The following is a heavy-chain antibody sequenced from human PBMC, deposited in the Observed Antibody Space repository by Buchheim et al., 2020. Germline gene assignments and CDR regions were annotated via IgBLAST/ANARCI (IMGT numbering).Heavy chain of an antibody. CDR2: ISRGSGSM. J-gene: IGHJ6*03. CDR1: GFSFSSYD. D-gene: IGHD2-15*01. Sequence: EVQLVESGGGLVQPGGSLRLSCAGSGFSFSSYDMNWVRLAPGKGLEWISYISRGSGSMYYADSVKDRFTISRDNAKNSLYLQMNSLRAEDTAVYYCVGGPRSPEGCQYYHFYMDVWGKGTT. V-gene: IGHV3-48*01. CDR3: VGGPRSPEGCQYYHFYMDV.